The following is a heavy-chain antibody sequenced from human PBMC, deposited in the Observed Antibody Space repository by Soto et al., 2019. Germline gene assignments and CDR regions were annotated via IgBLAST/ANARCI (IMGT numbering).Heavy chain of an antibody. CDR1: GGTFSSYT. CDR3: ASVYSSGWNGAFDI. Sequence: SVKVSCKASGGTFSSYTISWVRQAPGQGLEWMGRIIPILGIANYAQKFQGRVTITADKSTSTAYMELSSLRSEDTAVYYCASVYSSGWNGAFDIWGQGTMVTVSS. D-gene: IGHD6-19*01. CDR2: IIPILGIA. J-gene: IGHJ3*02. V-gene: IGHV1-69*02.